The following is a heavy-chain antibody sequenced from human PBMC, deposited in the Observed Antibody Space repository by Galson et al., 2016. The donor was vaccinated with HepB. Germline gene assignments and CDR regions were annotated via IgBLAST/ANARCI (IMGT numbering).Heavy chain of an antibody. CDR3: ARLTSTGTFDAFDV. CDR1: GGSISSGGYY. Sequence: TLSLTCDVSGGSISSGGYYWSWIRQLPGNGLEWFGFIYYSRTTYYNPSLRSRLSISADTSKNQFSLELSSVTAADTAVYFCARLTSTGTFDAFDVWGQGTMVTVSS. J-gene: IGHJ3*01. V-gene: IGHV4-31*11. D-gene: IGHD1-1*01. CDR2: IYYSRTT.